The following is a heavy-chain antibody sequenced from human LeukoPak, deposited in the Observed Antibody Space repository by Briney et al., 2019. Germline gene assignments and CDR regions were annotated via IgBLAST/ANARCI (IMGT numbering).Heavy chain of an antibody. Sequence: SETLSLTCAVSGYSISSSNWWGWSRQPPGKGLEWIGYIYYSGSTYYNPSLKSRVTMSVDTSKNQFSLKLSSVTAVDTAVYYCARVITGTTNWFDPWGQGTLVTVSS. CDR3: ARVITGTTNWFDP. CDR2: IYYSGST. V-gene: IGHV4-28*03. D-gene: IGHD1-20*01. J-gene: IGHJ5*02. CDR1: GYSISSSNW.